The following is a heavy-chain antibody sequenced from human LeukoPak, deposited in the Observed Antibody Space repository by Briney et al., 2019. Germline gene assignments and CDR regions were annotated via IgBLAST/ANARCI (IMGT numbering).Heavy chain of an antibody. J-gene: IGHJ6*03. CDR1: GVIFSSDW. Sequence: GGSLRLSCAASGVIFSSDWMSCVRQAPGKGLEWGANIKQDGSEKYDVDSGKGRFTISRDNAKNSMYLQMNSLRAEDTAVYYCARVLRYCSGGNCYSGGLGYMDVWGKGTTVTISS. D-gene: IGHD2-15*01. CDR2: IKQDGSEK. V-gene: IGHV3-7*01. CDR3: ARVLRYCSGGNCYSGGLGYMDV.